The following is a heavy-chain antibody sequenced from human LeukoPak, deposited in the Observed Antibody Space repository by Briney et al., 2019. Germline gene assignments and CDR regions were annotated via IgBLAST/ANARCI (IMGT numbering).Heavy chain of an antibody. Sequence: GGSLRLSCAASGFTFSSYAMHWVRQAPGKGLEWVAVISYDGSNKYYADSVKGRFAISRDNSKNTLYLQMNSLRAEDTAVYYCANQLGMGAFDIWGQGTMVTVSS. D-gene: IGHD7-27*01. CDR1: GFTFSSYA. CDR2: ISYDGSNK. J-gene: IGHJ3*02. V-gene: IGHV3-30*09. CDR3: ANQLGMGAFDI.